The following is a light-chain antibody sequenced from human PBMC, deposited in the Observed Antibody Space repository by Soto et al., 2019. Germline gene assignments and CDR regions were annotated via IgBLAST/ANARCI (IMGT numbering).Light chain of an antibody. Sequence: VQMTQSLSPLTACLGVRDIMNCLASQDVNRWMAWYQQKPGKAPKLLIYDASSLESGVPSRFSGSGSGTEFTLTISSLQPDDFATYYCQQYNSFTWTFGQGTKVDIK. CDR2: DAS. CDR3: QQYNSFTWT. J-gene: IGKJ1*01. CDR1: QDVNRW. V-gene: IGKV1-5*01.